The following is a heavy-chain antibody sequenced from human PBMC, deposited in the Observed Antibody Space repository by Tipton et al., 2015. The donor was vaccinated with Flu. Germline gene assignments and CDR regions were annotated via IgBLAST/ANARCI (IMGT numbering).Heavy chain of an antibody. J-gene: IGHJ4*02. CDR3: ARVGDGYAYEY. V-gene: IGHV4-39*07. CDR1: GGSISSSDYY. Sequence: LRLSCTVSGGSISSSDYYWGWIRQPPGKGLEWIGSISYSGSTYYDPSLKSRVTISVDTSKNQFSLKLSSVTAADTAMYYCARVGDGYAYEYWGQGTLVTVST. D-gene: IGHD5-24*01. CDR2: ISYSGST.